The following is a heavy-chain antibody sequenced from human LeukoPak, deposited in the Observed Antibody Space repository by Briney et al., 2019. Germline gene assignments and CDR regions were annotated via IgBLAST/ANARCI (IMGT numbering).Heavy chain of an antibody. CDR3: ASKDSSWYYYDS. CDR1: GGSISGSSYY. J-gene: IGHJ4*02. Sequence: SETLSLTCTVSGGSISGSSYYWAWIRPPPGKARVWIGCIYYSGNTYYNPSLKSRLNISVDPSKNQFSLKLNSVTAADTAVYYCASKDSSWYYYDSWGQGSLVTVSS. V-gene: IGHV4-39*01. CDR2: IYYSGNT. D-gene: IGHD6-13*01.